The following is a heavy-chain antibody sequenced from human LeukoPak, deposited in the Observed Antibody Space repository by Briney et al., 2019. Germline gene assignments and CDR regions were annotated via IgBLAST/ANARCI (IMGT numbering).Heavy chain of an antibody. D-gene: IGHD3-22*01. V-gene: IGHV1-18*01. J-gene: IGHJ4*02. Sequence: ASVKVSCKASGYTFTSYGISWVRQAPGQGLEWMGWICAYNGNTNYAQKLQGRVTMTTDTSTSTAYIELRSLRSDDTAVYYCARAYYYDPFSFDYWGQGTLVTVSS. CDR2: ICAYNGNT. CDR1: GYTFTSYG. CDR3: ARAYYYDPFSFDY.